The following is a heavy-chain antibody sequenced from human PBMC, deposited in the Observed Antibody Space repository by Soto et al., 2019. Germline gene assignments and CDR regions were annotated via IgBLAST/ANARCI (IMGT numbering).Heavy chain of an antibody. CDR2: IYYSGST. V-gene: IGHV4-59*01. CDR1: GGSISSYY. J-gene: IGHJ3*02. D-gene: IGHD3-22*01. Sequence: SETLSLTCTVSGGSISSYYWSWIRQPPGKGLEWIGYIYYSGSTNYNPSLKSRVTISVDTSKNQFSLKLSSVTAADTAVYYCARVTTMIVVVTPYDAFDIWGQGTMVTVSS. CDR3: ARVTTMIVVVTPYDAFDI.